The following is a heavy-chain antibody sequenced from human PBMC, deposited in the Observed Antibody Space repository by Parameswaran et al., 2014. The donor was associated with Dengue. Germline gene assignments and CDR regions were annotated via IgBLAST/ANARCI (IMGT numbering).Heavy chain of an antibody. CDR3: APDSTGYYHY. V-gene: IGHV4-39*01. D-gene: IGHD3-22*01. CDR2: IYYNGNT. Sequence: WIRQPPGKGLEWIASIYYNGNTYYNPSLRSRVTMSVDTSKNQFSLKLSSVTAADTAVYYCAPDSTGYYHYWGQGTLVTVSS. J-gene: IGHJ4*02.